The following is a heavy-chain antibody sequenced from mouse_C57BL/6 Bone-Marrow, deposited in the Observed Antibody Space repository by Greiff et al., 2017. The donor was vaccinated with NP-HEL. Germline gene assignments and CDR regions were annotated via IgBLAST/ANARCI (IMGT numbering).Heavy chain of an antibody. D-gene: IGHD2-4*01. V-gene: IGHV5-4*01. CDR3: ANDYDGGAWFAY. J-gene: IGHJ3*01. Sequence: EVQRVESGGGLVKPGGSLKLSCAASGFTFSSYAMSWVRQTPEKRLEWVATISDGGSYTYYPDNVKGRFTISRDNAKNNLYLQMSHLKSEDTAMYYCANDYDGGAWFAYWGQGTLVTVSA. CDR2: ISDGGSYT. CDR1: GFTFSSYA.